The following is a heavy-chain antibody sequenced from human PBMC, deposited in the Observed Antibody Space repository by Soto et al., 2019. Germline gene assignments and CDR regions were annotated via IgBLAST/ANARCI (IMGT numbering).Heavy chain of an antibody. J-gene: IGHJ4*02. CDR1: GFMFSSFA. CDR2: IRYDGTEK. D-gene: IGHD1-26*01. Sequence: XGSLRLSCAAAGFMFSSFALHWVRQAPGKGLEWVAVIRYDGTEKYNGDSVKGRFTISRDNSKNTVYLEMTSLKAEDTAVYYCARDFTQVGPLDFWGQGTLVTVSS. CDR3: ARDFTQVGPLDF. V-gene: IGHV3-33*01.